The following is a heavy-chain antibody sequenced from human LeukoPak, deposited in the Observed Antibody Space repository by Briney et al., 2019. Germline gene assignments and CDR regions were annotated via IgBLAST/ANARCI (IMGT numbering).Heavy chain of an antibody. V-gene: IGHV4-59*01. D-gene: IGHD5-24*01. CDR3: ARWGREGNRFDP. J-gene: IGHJ5*02. CDR1: GGSISSYY. Sequence: SETLSLTCTVSGGSISSYYWSWIRQPPGKGPEWIGYIYYSGSTNYNPSLKSRVTISVDTSKNQFSLKLSSVTAADTAVYYCARWGREGNRFDPWGQGTLVTVSS. CDR2: IYYSGST.